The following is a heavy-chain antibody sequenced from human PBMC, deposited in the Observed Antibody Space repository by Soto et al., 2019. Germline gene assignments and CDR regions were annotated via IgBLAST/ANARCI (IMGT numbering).Heavy chain of an antibody. J-gene: IGHJ4*02. CDR2: IIPIFGTA. V-gene: IGHV1-69*05. Sequence: SVKVSCKASGGTFSSYAISWVRQAPGQGLEWMGGIIPIFGTANYAQKLQGRVTITRDTSASTAYMELSSLRSEDTAVYYCATVGYGDWGSWGQGTLVTVSS. CDR1: GGTFSSYA. CDR3: ATVGYGDWGS. D-gene: IGHD4-17*01.